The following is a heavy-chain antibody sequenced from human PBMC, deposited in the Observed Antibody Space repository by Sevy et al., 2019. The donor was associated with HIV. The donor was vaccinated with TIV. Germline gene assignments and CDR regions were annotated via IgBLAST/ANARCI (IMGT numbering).Heavy chain of an antibody. V-gene: IGHV3-21*01. J-gene: IGHJ4*02. CDR3: AREAQVVGVDRDF. CDR2: ISSTSSHI. Sequence: GGSLRLSCTASGFTFSSHSMNWVRQAPGKGLEWVASISSTSSHIYHADSVKGRFTVSRDNAKNSLFLQMNNLRVDDTAVYYCAREAQVVGVDRDFWGQGTLVTVSS. CDR1: GFTFSSHS. D-gene: IGHD1-26*01.